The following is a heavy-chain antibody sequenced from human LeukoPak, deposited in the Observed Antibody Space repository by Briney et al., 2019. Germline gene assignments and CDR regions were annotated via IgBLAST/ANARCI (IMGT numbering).Heavy chain of an antibody. D-gene: IGHD4-17*01. J-gene: IGHJ6*02. CDR3: AKSVAAYGVYYYYYYGMDV. CDR1: GFTFSSYA. Sequence: HPGGSLRLSCAASGFTFSSYAMSWVRQAPGKGLEWVSAISGSGGSTYYTDSVKGRFTISRDNSKNTLYLQMNSLRAEDTAVYYCAKSVAAYGVYYYYYYGMDVWGQGTTVTVSS. V-gene: IGHV3-23*01. CDR2: ISGSGGST.